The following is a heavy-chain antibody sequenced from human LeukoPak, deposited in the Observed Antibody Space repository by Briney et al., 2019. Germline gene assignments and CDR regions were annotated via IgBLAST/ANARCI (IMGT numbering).Heavy chain of an antibody. CDR3: AKAPRQYCSSTSCPDH. J-gene: IGHJ4*02. Sequence: GGSLRLSCAASGFTFSSYAMSWVRQAPGKGLEWVSAISGSGGSTYYADSVKGRFTISRDNSKNTLYLQMNSLRAEDTAVYYCAKAPRQYCSSTSCPDHWGQGTLVTVSS. V-gene: IGHV3-23*01. CDR2: ISGSGGST. CDR1: GFTFSSYA. D-gene: IGHD2-2*01.